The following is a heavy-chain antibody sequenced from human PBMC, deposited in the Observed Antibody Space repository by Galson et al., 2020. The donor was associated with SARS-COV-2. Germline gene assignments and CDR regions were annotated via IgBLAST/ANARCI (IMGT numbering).Heavy chain of an antibody. V-gene: IGHV1-69*13. CDR1: GGTFSSYA. CDR2: IIPIFGTA. Sequence: SVKVSCKASGGTFSSYAISWVRQAPGQGLEWMGGIIPIFGTANYAQKFQGRVTITADESTSTAYMELSSLRSEDTAVYYCAAGGDRFGYQLLYILYYYYYYMDVWGKGTTVTVSS. CDR3: AAGGDRFGYQLLYILYYYYYYMDV. D-gene: IGHD2-2*01. J-gene: IGHJ6*03.